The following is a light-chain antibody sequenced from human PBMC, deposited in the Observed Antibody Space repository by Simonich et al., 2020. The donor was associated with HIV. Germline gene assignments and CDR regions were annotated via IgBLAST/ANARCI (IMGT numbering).Light chain of an antibody. J-gene: IGKJ2*01. V-gene: IGKV3-20*01. Sequence: EIVLTQSPATLSLSPGERPTLSCRASQSVSSYLAWYQQKPGQAPRLLIYDASNRATGIPARFSGSGSGTDFTLTIRRLEPEDFAVYYCQQYGSSPYTFGQGTKLEIK. CDR2: DAS. CDR1: QSVSSY. CDR3: QQYGSSPYT.